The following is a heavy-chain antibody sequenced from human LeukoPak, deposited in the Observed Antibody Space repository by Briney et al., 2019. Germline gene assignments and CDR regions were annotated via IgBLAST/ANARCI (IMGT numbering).Heavy chain of an antibody. J-gene: IGHJ5*02. Sequence: PSQTLSLTCAVSGGSISSGGYSWSWIRQPPGKGLEWIGYIYHSGSTYYNPSLKSRVTISVDRYKNQFSLKLSSVTAADTAVYYCARQVSPDCSSTSCSWFDPWGQGALVSVSS. CDR2: IYHSGST. CDR3: ARQVSPDCSSTSCSWFDP. CDR1: GGSISSGGYS. V-gene: IGHV4-30-2*01. D-gene: IGHD2-2*01.